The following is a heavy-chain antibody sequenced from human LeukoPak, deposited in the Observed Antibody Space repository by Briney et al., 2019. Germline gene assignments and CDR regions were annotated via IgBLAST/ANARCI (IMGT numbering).Heavy chain of an antibody. D-gene: IGHD3-9*01. CDR1: GGSISSGDYY. V-gene: IGHV4-30-4*08. CDR3: ARGLVIKYYYYYYMDV. J-gene: IGHJ6*03. CDR2: IYYSGST. Sequence: SQTLSLTCTVSGGSISSGDYYWSWIRQPPGKGLEWIGYIYYSGSTNYDPSLKSRVTISVDTSKNQFSLKLSSVTAADTAVYYCARGLVIKYYYYYYMDVWGKGTTVTVSS.